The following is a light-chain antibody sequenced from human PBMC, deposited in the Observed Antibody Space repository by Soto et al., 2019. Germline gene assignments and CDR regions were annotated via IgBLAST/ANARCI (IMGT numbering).Light chain of an antibody. V-gene: IGKV1-27*01. CDR3: QKYNSAPLT. J-gene: IGKJ4*01. Sequence: DIQMTQSPSSLSASLGDRVTITCQASQGIGVYLAWFQQKPGNVPKLLIYAASTLQSGVPSRFSGSGSGTDFTLTISSLQPEDVATYCCQKYNSAPLTFGGGTKVEIK. CDR2: AAS. CDR1: QGIGVY.